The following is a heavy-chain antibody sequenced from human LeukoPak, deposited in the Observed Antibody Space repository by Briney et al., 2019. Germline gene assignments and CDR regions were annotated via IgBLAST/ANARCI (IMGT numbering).Heavy chain of an antibody. CDR2: INHSGST. CDR1: GGSFSGYY. Sequence: SETLSLTCAVYGGSFSGYYWSWIRQPPGKGLEWIGEINHSGSTNYNPSLKSRVTTSVDTSKNQFSLKLSSVTAADTAVYYCARGDLAFDIWGQGTMVTVSS. J-gene: IGHJ3*02. CDR3: ARGDLAFDI. V-gene: IGHV4-34*01. D-gene: IGHD3-3*01.